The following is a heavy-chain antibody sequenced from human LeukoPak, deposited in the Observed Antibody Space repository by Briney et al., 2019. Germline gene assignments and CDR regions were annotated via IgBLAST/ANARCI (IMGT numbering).Heavy chain of an antibody. CDR2: IYTSGST. V-gene: IGHV4-4*07. D-gene: IGHD3-10*01. CDR3: ASHLRRWFGDEDWFDP. Sequence: SETLSLTCTVSGGSISSYYWSWIRQPAGKGLEWIGRIYTSGSTNYNPSLKSRVTMSVDTSKNQFSLKLSSVTAADTAVYYCASHLRRWFGDEDWFDPWGQGTLVTVSS. CDR1: GGSISSYY. J-gene: IGHJ5*02.